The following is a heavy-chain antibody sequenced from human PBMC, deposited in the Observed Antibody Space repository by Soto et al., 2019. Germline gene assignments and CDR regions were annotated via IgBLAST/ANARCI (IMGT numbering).Heavy chain of an antibody. CDR3: ARSQYSSSWCPFDY. D-gene: IGHD6-13*01. J-gene: IGHJ4*02. CDR1: GFTVSNKY. Sequence: GGSLRLSCAASGFTVSNKYMSWVRQAPGKGLEWVAVIYYDGSNKYYADSVKGRFTISRDNSKNTLYLQMNSLRAEDTAVFYCARSQYSSSWCPFDYWGQGTLVTVSS. V-gene: IGHV3-33*08. CDR2: IYYDGSNK.